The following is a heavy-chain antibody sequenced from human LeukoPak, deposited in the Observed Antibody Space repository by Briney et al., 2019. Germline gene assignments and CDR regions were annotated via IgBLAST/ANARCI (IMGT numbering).Heavy chain of an antibody. V-gene: IGHV3-66*01. Sequence: GGSLRLSCAASGFTLSSNYMSWVRQAPGKGLEWVSVIYSGGSTYYADSVKGRFTISRDNSKNTLYLQMNSLRAEDTAVYYCARTGKGYYGSGTQRDYWGQGTLVTVSS. CDR3: ARTGKGYYGSGTQRDY. CDR1: GFTLSSNY. D-gene: IGHD3-10*01. J-gene: IGHJ4*02. CDR2: IYSGGST.